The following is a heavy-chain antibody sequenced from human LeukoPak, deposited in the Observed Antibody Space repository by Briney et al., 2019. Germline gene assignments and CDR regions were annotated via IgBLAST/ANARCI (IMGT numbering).Heavy chain of an antibody. CDR3: ARDGVVRYFDY. Sequence: GGSLRLSCAASGFTFSEYAMSWVRQAPGKGLEWVSATGGPGHDTYYVDSVKGRFTISRDNSKNTLYLQMNSLRAEDTAVYYCARDGVVRYFDYWGQGTLVTVSS. V-gene: IGHV3-23*01. CDR2: TGGPGHDT. J-gene: IGHJ4*02. CDR1: GFTFSEYA. D-gene: IGHD3-9*01.